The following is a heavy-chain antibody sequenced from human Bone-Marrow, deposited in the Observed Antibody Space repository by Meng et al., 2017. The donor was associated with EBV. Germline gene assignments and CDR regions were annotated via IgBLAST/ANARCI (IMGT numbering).Heavy chain of an antibody. CDR2: INGDGTST. V-gene: IGHV3-74*01. Sequence: EVQLVEXXXGXVRXGGXVRLAFAVSGCTFSNYWMHWVRQAPGKGLVWVSRINGDGTSTNYADSVKCRFTISRDNAKNTLYLQMHILRVEDTAVYYCARPKTSGSYYNPPFDYWGQGTLVTVSS. CDR1: GCTFSNYW. CDR3: ARPKTSGSYYNPPFDY. D-gene: IGHD3-10*01. J-gene: IGHJ4*02.